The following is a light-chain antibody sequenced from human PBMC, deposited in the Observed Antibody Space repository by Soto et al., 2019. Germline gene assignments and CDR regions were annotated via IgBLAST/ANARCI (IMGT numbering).Light chain of an antibody. CDR2: GAS. CDR1: QSVNTN. Sequence: EIVMTQSPATLSVSPGERATFSCRASQSVNTNLAWYQQMPGQAPRLLIYGASTRASGIPARFSGSGSGTGFTPTISSLQSEDFAVYYCQQYNNWWTFGQGTRVDIK. V-gene: IGKV3-15*01. J-gene: IGKJ1*01. CDR3: QQYNNWWT.